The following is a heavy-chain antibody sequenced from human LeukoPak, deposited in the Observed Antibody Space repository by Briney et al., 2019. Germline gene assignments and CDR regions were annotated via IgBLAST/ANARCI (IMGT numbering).Heavy chain of an antibody. CDR3: AKKSSTSWYGWFDP. D-gene: IGHD2-2*01. J-gene: IGHJ5*02. CDR2: ISSSGSTI. Sequence: GGSLRLSCAASGFTFSDYYMSWIRQAPGKGLEWVSYISSSGSTIYYADSVKGRFTISRDNSKSTLYLQMNSLRAEDTAIYYCAKKSSTSWYGWFDPWGQGTLVTVSS. CDR1: GFTFSDYY. V-gene: IGHV3-11*01.